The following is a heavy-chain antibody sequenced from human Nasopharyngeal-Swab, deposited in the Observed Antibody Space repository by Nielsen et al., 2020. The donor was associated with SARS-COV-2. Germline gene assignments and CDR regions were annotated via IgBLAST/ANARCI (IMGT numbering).Heavy chain of an antibody. J-gene: IGHJ4*02. CDR1: GFTFRTYW. D-gene: IGHD3-10*01. CDR3: VRDNYGVDY. CDR2: IHGDGRNT. Sequence: GGSLRLSCAASGFTFRTYWMHWVRQAPGKGLGWISEIHGDGRNTNYADSVKGRFTISRDNAKSTLYLQMNSLRVEDTAVYYCVRDNYGVDYWGQGTLVTVSS. V-gene: IGHV3-74*01.